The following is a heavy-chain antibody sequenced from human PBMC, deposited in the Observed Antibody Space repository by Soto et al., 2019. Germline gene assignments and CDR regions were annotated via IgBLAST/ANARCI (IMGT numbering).Heavy chain of an antibody. CDR2: INAGNGNT. V-gene: IGHV1-3*01. Sequence: GASVKVSCKASGYTFTSYAMHWVRQAPGQRLEWMGWINAGNGNTKYSQKFQGRVTITRDTSASTAYMELSSLRSEDTAVYYCARFYDFWKTFDYWGQGTLVTVSS. CDR3: ARFYDFWKTFDY. CDR1: GYTFTSYA. J-gene: IGHJ4*02. D-gene: IGHD3-3*01.